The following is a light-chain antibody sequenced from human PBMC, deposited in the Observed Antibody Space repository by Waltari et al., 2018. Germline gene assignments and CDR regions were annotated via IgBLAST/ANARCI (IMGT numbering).Light chain of an antibody. Sequence: SYDLIQPPSVSVSPGQTVSITCSGHTLADKYTSWYQRKPGQSPVLVILHDKKRPSGIPERFSGSNSGNTVTLTISGTQTLDEADYYCQTWANYSVFFGGGTKLTVL. CDR1: TLADKY. CDR2: HDK. J-gene: IGLJ2*01. V-gene: IGLV3-1*01. CDR3: QTWANYSVF.